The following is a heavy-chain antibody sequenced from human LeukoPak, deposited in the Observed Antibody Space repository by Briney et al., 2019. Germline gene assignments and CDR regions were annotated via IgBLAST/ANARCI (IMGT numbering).Heavy chain of an antibody. D-gene: IGHD1-1*01. Sequence: GGSLRLSCAASGFTFSSYSMNWVRQAPGKGLEWVSSISSSSSYIYYADSVKGRFTISRDNAKNSLYLQMNSLRAEDTAVYYCARHFAGSTGTTTRDYWGQGTLVTVSA. V-gene: IGHV3-21*01. CDR2: ISSSSSYI. J-gene: IGHJ4*02. CDR1: GFTFSSYS. CDR3: ARHFAGSTGTTTRDY.